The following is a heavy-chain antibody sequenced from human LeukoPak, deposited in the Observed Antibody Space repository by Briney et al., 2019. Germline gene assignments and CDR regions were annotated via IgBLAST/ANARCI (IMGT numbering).Heavy chain of an antibody. V-gene: IGHV1-18*01. J-gene: IGHJ6*02. Sequence: ASVTVSCTASGYTFTSYGISWVRQAPGQGLEWMGWISAYNGNTNYAQKLQSRVTMTTDTSTSTAYMELRSLRSDDPAVYYCARDRMVRGVRVYYYGMDVWGQGTTVTVSS. D-gene: IGHD3-10*01. CDR1: GYTFTSYG. CDR2: ISAYNGNT. CDR3: ARDRMVRGVRVYYYGMDV.